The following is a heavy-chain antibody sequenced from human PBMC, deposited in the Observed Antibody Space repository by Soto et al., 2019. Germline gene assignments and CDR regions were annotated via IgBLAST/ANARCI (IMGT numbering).Heavy chain of an antibody. CDR2: IIPISGTA. V-gene: IGHV1-69*01. Sequence: QVQLVQSGAEVKKPGSSVKVSCKASGGTFSSYAISWVRQAPGQGLEWMGGIIPISGTANYAQKFQGRVTITADESTSTAYMELSSLRSEDTAVYYCARGPLVNWNSPYYGMDVWGQGTTVTVSS. CDR3: ARGPLVNWNSPYYGMDV. CDR1: GGTFSSYA. J-gene: IGHJ6*02. D-gene: IGHD1-7*01.